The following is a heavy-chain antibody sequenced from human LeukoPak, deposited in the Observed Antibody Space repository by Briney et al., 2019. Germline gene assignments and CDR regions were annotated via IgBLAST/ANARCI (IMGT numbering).Heavy chain of an antibody. D-gene: IGHD1-26*01. V-gene: IGHV4-34*01. J-gene: IGHJ4*02. CDR2: INHSGST. CDR1: GGSFSGYY. Sequence: SETLSLTCAVYGGSFSGYYRSWIRQPPGKGLEWIGEINHSGSTNYNPSLKSRVTISVDTSKNQFSLKLSSVTAADTAVYYCARHVRYSGSYGTFDYWGQGTLVTVSS. CDR3: ARHVRYSGSYGTFDY.